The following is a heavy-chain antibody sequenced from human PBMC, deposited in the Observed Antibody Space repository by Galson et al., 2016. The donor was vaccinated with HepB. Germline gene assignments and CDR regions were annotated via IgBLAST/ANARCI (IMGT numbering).Heavy chain of an antibody. D-gene: IGHD2-15*01. CDR1: GFTFSNAW. V-gene: IGHV3-15*01. CDR3: ATSVKVASTSDS. J-gene: IGHJ5*02. Sequence: SLRLSCAASGFTFSNAWMTWLRQAPGKGLEWLGRIKRKSDGGTTEYAAPVEGRFTISRDDSKNTVYLQMNSLKIEDTAVYYCATSVKVASTSDSWGQGTLVTVSS. CDR2: IKRKSDGGTT.